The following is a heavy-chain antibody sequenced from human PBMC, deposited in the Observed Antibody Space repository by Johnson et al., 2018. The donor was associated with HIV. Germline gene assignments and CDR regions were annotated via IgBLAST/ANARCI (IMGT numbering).Heavy chain of an antibody. J-gene: IGHJ3*02. Sequence: HVQLVESGGGVVQPGRSLRLSCAASGFTFSSFAINWVRQAPGRGLEWVAVISYDGSNKYYADSVKGRFIISRDNSKDTVSLQINSLRVEDTAVYYCARGSYYDSSGDAFDIWGQGTMVTVSS. CDR2: ISYDGSNK. CDR3: ARGSYYDSSGDAFDI. CDR1: GFTFSSFA. D-gene: IGHD3-22*01. V-gene: IGHV3-30-3*01.